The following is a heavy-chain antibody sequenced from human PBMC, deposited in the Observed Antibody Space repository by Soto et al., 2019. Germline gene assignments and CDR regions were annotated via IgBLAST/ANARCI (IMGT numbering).Heavy chain of an antibody. D-gene: IGHD3-10*01. Sequence: QTGGSLRLSCAASGFTFSSYAMSWVRQAPGKGLEWVSAISGSGGSTYFADSVKGRFTISRDNSKNTLYRQMNSLRAEDTAVYYCAKAPPRITMVRGVISPNYYYYYGMDVWGQGTTVTVSS. CDR2: ISGSGGST. J-gene: IGHJ6*02. CDR1: GFTFSSYA. CDR3: AKAPPRITMVRGVISPNYYYYYGMDV. V-gene: IGHV3-23*01.